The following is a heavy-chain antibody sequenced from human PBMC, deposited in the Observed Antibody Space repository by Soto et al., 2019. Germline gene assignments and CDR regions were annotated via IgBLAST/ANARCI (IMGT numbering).Heavy chain of an antibody. CDR1: GFTFSSYG. Sequence: QVQLVESGGGVVQPGRSLRLSCEASGFTFSSYGMHWVRQAPGKGLEWVAVIWYGGSNKYYADSVKGRFTISRDNSKNTLYLQMNSLRAEDTSLYHCARGGYYATSAYYSTSYYFDSWGQGTLVTVSS. D-gene: IGHD3-22*01. CDR3: ARGGYYATSAYYSTSYYFDS. CDR2: IWYGGSNK. J-gene: IGHJ4*02. V-gene: IGHV3-33*01.